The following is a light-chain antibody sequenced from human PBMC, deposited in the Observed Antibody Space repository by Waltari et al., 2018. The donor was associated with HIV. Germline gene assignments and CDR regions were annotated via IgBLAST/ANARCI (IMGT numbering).Light chain of an antibody. CDR3: QQYNNWPIT. CDR1: QSVSSN. CDR2: GAS. V-gene: IGKV3-15*01. Sequence: EIVMTQSPATLSVSPGERATLSCRASQSVSSNVAWYQQKPGQAPRLLIYGASTRATGIPARFSGSGSGTDFTLTISSLQSEDFAVYYCQQYNNWPITFGQGTRLEIK. J-gene: IGKJ5*01.